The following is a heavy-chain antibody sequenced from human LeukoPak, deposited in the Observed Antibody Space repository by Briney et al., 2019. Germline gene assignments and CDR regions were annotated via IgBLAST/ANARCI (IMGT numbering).Heavy chain of an antibody. CDR2: IYYSGSN. J-gene: IGHJ4*02. CDR3: ARDGIAVAGTDYYFDY. D-gene: IGHD6-19*01. V-gene: IGHV4-59*12. CDR1: GGSISSYY. Sequence: SETLSLTCTVSGGSISSYYWSWIRLPPGKGLEWIGYIYYSGSNTYNPSLKSRVTISVDTSKNQFSLKLSSVTAAATAVYYCARDGIAVAGTDYYFDYWGQGTLVTVSS.